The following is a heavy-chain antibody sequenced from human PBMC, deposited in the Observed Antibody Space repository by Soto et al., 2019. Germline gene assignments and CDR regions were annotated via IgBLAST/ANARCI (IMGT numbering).Heavy chain of an antibody. CDR3: AREAHGYSYGSNYYGMDV. J-gene: IGHJ6*02. Sequence: VGSLRLSCAASGFTFSSYGMHWVRQAPGKGLEWVAVIWYDGSNKYYADSVKGRFTISRDNSKNTLYLQMNSLRAEDTAVYYCAREAHGYSYGSNYYGMDVWGQETTVTVSS. CDR1: GFTFSSYG. CDR2: IWYDGSNK. V-gene: IGHV3-33*01. D-gene: IGHD5-18*01.